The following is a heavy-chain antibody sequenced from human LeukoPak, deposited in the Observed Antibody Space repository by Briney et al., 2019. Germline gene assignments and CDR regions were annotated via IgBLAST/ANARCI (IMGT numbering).Heavy chain of an antibody. D-gene: IGHD6-19*01. V-gene: IGHV3-23*01. CDR1: GFTFSSYA. CDR2: ISGSGGGT. Sequence: SGGSLRLSCAASGFTFSSYAMSWVRQAPGKGLEWVSAISGSGGGTYYADSVKGRFTISRDNSKNTLYLQMNSLRAEDTAVYYCAKLERSGWWLPQQEKYYFDYWGQGTLVTVSS. J-gene: IGHJ4*02. CDR3: AKLERSGWWLPQQEKYYFDY.